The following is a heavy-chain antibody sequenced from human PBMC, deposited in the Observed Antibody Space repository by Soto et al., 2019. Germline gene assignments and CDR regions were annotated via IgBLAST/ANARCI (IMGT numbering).Heavy chain of an antibody. Sequence: SETLSLTCAVSGGSISSGGYSWSWIRQPPGKGLEWIGYIYHSGSTYYNPSLKSRVTISVDRSKNQFSLKLSSVTAADTAVYYCARRDSGYYDSSGFHDYWGQGTLVTVSS. J-gene: IGHJ4*02. CDR1: GGSISSGGYS. D-gene: IGHD3-22*01. CDR2: IYHSGST. CDR3: ARRDSGYYDSSGFHDY. V-gene: IGHV4-30-2*01.